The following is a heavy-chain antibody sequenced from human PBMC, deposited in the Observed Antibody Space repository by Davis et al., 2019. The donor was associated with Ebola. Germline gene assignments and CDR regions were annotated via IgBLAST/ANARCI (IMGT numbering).Heavy chain of an antibody. CDR1: GFTSNNYN. D-gene: IGHD4-23*01. J-gene: IGHJ4*02. CDR2: IKQDGSEK. CDR3: ARGLRYGGNPPPDY. Sequence: PAESLTLSCAASGFTSNNYNMIWVRQDPGKGLEWVANIKQDGSEKYYVDSVKGRFTISRDNAKNSLYLQMNSLRAEDTAVYYCARGLRYGGNPPPDYWGQGTLVTVSS. V-gene: IGHV3-7*01.